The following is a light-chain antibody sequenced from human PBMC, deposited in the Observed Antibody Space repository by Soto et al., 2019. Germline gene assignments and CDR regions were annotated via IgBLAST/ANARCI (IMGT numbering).Light chain of an antibody. CDR1: QSFRGL. CDR2: DAY. J-gene: IGKJ5*01. CDR3: QQRHMWPIT. Sequence: VLTQSPVTLSLSPGERATLSCRASQSFRGLLAWYQQKPGQAPRLLIYDAYNRATGIPPSFSGSGSGTDFTLTISSLEPEDSAVYYCQQRHMWPITFGQGTRLEIK. V-gene: IGKV3-11*01.